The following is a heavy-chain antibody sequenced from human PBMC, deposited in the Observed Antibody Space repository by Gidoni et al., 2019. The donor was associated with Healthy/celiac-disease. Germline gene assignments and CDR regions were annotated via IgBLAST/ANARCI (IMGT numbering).Heavy chain of an antibody. CDR3: ANTVAATLIFDY. V-gene: IGHV3-30*18. Sequence: QVQLVESGGGVVQPGRSLRLSCAASGFTFSSYGMHWVRQAPGKGLEWVAVISYDGSNKYYADSVKGRFTISRDNSKNTLYLQMNSLRAEDTAVYYCANTVAATLIFDYWGQGTLVTVSS. CDR1: GFTFSSYG. J-gene: IGHJ4*02. D-gene: IGHD2-15*01. CDR2: ISYDGSNK.